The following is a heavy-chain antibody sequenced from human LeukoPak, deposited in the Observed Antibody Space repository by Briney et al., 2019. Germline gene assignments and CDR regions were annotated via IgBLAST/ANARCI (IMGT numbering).Heavy chain of an antibody. CDR3: AKEHFAGYSSGWLGDY. Sequence: GGSLRLSCAASGFTFSSYGMHWVRQAPGKGLEGVAVIWYDGSNKYYADSVKGRFTISRDNSKNTLYLQMNSLRAEDTAVYYCAKEHFAGYSSGWLGDYWGQGTLVTVSS. CDR1: GFTFSSYG. V-gene: IGHV3-33*06. J-gene: IGHJ4*02. CDR2: IWYDGSNK. D-gene: IGHD6-19*01.